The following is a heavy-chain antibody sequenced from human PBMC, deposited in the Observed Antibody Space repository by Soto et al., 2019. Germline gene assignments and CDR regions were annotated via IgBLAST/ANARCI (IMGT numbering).Heavy chain of an antibody. V-gene: IGHV5-51*01. J-gene: IGHJ4*02. CDR3: ARSPRSSPYFDY. CDR2: IYPGDSET. Sequence: GESLKISCQCSGYTFSNFWIALVRQLPGKGLEYMGIIYPGDSETRYSPSFHGKVTISADRSIGTAYLQWSSLEASDSAFYFCARSPRSSPYFDYWGQGALVTVSS. CDR1: GYTFSNFW. D-gene: IGHD6-13*01.